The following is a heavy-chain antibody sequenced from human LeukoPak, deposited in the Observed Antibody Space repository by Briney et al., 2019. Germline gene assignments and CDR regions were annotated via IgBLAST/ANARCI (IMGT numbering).Heavy chain of an antibody. Sequence: GASVKVSCKASGYTFTSYGISWVRQAPGQGLEWMGWISAYNGNTNYAQKLQGRVTMTTDTSTSTAYMELRSLRSDDTAVYYCARGSSWVIRPSGFDPWGQGTLVTVSS. CDR3: ARGSSWVIRPSGFDP. J-gene: IGHJ5*02. D-gene: IGHD2-21*01. CDR2: ISAYNGNT. CDR1: GYTFTSYG. V-gene: IGHV1-18*01.